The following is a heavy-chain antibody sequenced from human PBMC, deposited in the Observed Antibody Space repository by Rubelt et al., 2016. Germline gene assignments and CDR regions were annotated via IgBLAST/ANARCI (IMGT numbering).Heavy chain of an antibody. CDR1: GFRFTNFW. V-gene: IGHV5-51*01. Sequence: VENSGDSLKISCKGSGFRFTNFWIGWMRQLPGKGLEWMGVIYPGDSDTRYNPSFQGQVTISADKSINTAYFQWSSLKASDTAMYFCARHISSGWYFDYWGQGTLVTVSS. CDR2: IYPGDSDT. CDR3: ARHISSGWYFDY. D-gene: IGHD6-19*01. J-gene: IGHJ4*02.